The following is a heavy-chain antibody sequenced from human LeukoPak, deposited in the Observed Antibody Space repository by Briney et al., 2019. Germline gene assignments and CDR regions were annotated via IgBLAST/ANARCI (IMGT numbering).Heavy chain of an antibody. V-gene: IGHV3-23*01. D-gene: IGHD2-15*01. J-gene: IGHJ3*02. Sequence: PGRSLRLSCAASGFTFSSYAMSWVRQAPGKGLEWVSAISGSGGSTYYADSVKGRFTISRDNSKNTLYLQMNSLRAEDTAVYYCARPAGGYMNAFDIWGQGTMVTVSS. CDR3: ARPAGGYMNAFDI. CDR2: ISGSGGST. CDR1: GFTFSSYA.